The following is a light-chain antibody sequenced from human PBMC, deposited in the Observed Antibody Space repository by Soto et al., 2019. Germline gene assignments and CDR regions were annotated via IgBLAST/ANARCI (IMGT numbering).Light chain of an antibody. CDR3: QSDDSSVV. J-gene: IGLJ2*01. CDR1: SSNIGAGYD. CDR2: GNN. Sequence: QSVLTQPPSVSGAPGQRVTISCTGSSSNIGAGYDVHWYQQLPGTAPKLLIYGNNNRPSGVPDRFSGSKSGTSASLAITGLQAEDEADYYCQSDDSSVVFGGGTKLTVL. V-gene: IGLV1-40*01.